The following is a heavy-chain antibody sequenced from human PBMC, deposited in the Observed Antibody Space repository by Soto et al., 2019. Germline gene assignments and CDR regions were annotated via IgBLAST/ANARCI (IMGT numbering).Heavy chain of an antibody. Sequence: QVQLVQSGAEVKKPGSSVKVSCKLSGDTFSTYAITWVRQAPGQGLEWMGRILPIFDIADYAQNFQGRVTITADRSTNTAYMELSSLRSADTAVYYCARGGDGSGSESVFGIWGQGTMVTVSS. V-gene: IGHV1-69*04. CDR3: ARGGDGSGSESVFGI. J-gene: IGHJ3*02. D-gene: IGHD3-22*01. CDR2: ILPIFDIA. CDR1: GDTFSTYA.